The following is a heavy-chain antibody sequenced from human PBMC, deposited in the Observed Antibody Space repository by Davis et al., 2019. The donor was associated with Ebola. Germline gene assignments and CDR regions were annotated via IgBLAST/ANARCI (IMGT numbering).Heavy chain of an antibody. CDR2: RYNSGST. Sequence: SETLSLTCSVSGASISSYYWSWIRQAPGKGLEWIGFRYNSGSTNHNPSLQSRVIISIDTANKQISLKLSSVTAADTAVYYCARDRHAYGLDVWGQGTTVTVSS. CDR1: GASISSYY. V-gene: IGHV4-59*01. J-gene: IGHJ6*02. CDR3: ARDRHAYGLDV.